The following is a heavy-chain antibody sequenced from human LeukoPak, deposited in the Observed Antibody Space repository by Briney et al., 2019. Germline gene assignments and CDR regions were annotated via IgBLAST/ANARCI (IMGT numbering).Heavy chain of an antibody. J-gene: IGHJ5*02. CDR3: ARNYSTGGVCYVPGWFDP. Sequence: SETLSLTCTVSGVSIRSKYWSWLRQPPGKRLEWLGYISSSGTTNYNPSLKSRVTISVDTSKNQFSLHLRSVTAADAAVYYCARNYSTGGVCYVPGWFDPWGQGTLVTVSS. CDR1: GVSIRSKY. V-gene: IGHV4-59*12. CDR2: ISSSGTT. D-gene: IGHD2-8*02.